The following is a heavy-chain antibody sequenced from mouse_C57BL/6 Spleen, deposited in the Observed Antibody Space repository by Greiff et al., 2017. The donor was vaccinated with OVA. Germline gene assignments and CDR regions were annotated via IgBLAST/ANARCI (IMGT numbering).Heavy chain of an antibody. CDR2: IYPGDGDT. J-gene: IGHJ1*03. D-gene: IGHD1-1*01. CDR3: ARGGVVARYFDV. CDR1: GYAFSSSW. Sequence: QVQLQQSGPELVKPGASVKISCKASGYAFSSSWMNWVKQRPGKGLEWIGRIYPGDGDTNYNGKFKGKATMTAAKYSSTASMQLSSLTSGDSAVYFCARGGVVARYFDVWGTGTTVTVSS. V-gene: IGHV1-82*01.